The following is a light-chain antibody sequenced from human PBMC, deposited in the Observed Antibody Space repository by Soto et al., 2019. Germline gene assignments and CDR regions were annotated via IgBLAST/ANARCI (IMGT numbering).Light chain of an antibody. Sequence: ETVMTQSPDTLSVSPGESATLSCRASQTVKSKVAWYQQKPGQAPRLLIYGASTRATGIPARFSGSGSGTEFTLTISSLQSEDFAVYYCQQYDDRYTFGQGTKLEIK. CDR1: QTVKSK. J-gene: IGKJ2*01. CDR3: QQYDDRYT. CDR2: GAS. V-gene: IGKV3-15*01.